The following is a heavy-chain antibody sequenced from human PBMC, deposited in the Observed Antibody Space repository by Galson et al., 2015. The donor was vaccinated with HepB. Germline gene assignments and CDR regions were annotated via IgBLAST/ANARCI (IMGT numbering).Heavy chain of an antibody. CDR1: GFSFSDYA. D-gene: IGHD2-8*01. V-gene: IGHV3-23*01. CDR2: ITDSGDNA. Sequence: SLRLSCAASGFSFSDYAMVWVRQAPGKGLEYVSAITDSGDNAIYTHSVRGRFTMSRDNSRNTLYLEMNSLGADDTAVYYCAKGTLRWCPPNGPCYPLDSWGQGTLVTVSS. J-gene: IGHJ4*02. CDR3: AKGTLRWCPPNGPCYPLDS.